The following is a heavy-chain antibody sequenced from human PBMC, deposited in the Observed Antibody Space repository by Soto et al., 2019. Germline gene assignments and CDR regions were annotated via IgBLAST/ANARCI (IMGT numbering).Heavy chain of an antibody. Sequence: PGGPLRLSCAASGFTFSGYAMSWVRQAPGRGLEWVTAISGSGGSTYYAGSVKGRFTISRDNSKNTLYLQMNSLRAEDTAVYYCAKAGVTMVRGAPDDSDIWGQGTMVTVS. J-gene: IGHJ3*02. CDR2: ISGSGGST. CDR1: GFTFSGYA. D-gene: IGHD3-10*01. V-gene: IGHV3-23*01. CDR3: AKAGVTMVRGAPDDSDI.